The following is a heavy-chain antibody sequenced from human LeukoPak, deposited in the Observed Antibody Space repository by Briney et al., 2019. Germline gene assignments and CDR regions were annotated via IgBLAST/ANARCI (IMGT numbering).Heavy chain of an antibody. V-gene: IGHV3-30*18. CDR1: GFTFSSYG. CDR3: AKVGGDYVYYYYYYMDV. D-gene: IGHD4-17*01. J-gene: IGHJ6*03. CDR2: ISYDGSNK. Sequence: GGSLRLSCAASGFTFSSYGMHWVRQAPGKGLEWVAVISYDGSNKYYADSVKGRFTISRDNSKSTLYLQMNSLRAEDTAVYYCAKVGGDYVYYYYYYMDVWGKGTTVTVSS.